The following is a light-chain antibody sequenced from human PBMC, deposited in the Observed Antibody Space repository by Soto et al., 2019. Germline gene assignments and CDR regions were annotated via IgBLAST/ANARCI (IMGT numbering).Light chain of an antibody. CDR2: GAS. J-gene: IGKJ2*01. Sequence: EIVMTQSPATLSVSPGERATLSCRASQSVSSNLAWYQQKPGQAPRLLIYGASTRATGIPARVSGSGSGTEFTLTISSLQSEEFAVYYCQQYNNWPYTLGQGSKLEIK. CDR3: QQYNNWPYT. V-gene: IGKV3-15*01. CDR1: QSVSSN.